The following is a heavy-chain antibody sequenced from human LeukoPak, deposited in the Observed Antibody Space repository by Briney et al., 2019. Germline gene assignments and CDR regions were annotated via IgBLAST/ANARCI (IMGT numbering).Heavy chain of an antibody. V-gene: IGHV3-7*05. Sequence: PGGSLRLSCAASGFIFSSYWMSWVRQAPGKGLEWVANIKQEGSEKYYVDSVKGRFTISRDNAKNSLYLQMNSLRAEDTAVYYCAREAAAAHPDYWGQGTLVVVSA. CDR2: IKQEGSEK. D-gene: IGHD6-13*01. CDR3: AREAAAAHPDY. J-gene: IGHJ4*02. CDR1: GFIFSSYW.